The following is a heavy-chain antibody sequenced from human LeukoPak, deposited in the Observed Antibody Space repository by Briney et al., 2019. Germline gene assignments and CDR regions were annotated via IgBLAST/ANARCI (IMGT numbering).Heavy chain of an antibody. J-gene: IGHJ4*02. V-gene: IGHV3-48*04. CDR2: ISPNSRTI. D-gene: IGHD3-16*02. CDR3: ARGAGSYRPY. Sequence: PGGSLRLSCAASGFTFSTYSMDWVRQAPGKGLEWISYISPNSRTIYYADSVKGRFTISRDNANNSLSLQMNCLRAEDTAVYYCARGAGSYRPYWGQGTLVTVSS. CDR1: GFTFSTYS.